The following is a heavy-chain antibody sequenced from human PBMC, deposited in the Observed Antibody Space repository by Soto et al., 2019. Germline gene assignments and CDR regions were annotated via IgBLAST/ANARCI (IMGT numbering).Heavy chain of an antibody. D-gene: IGHD2-8*01. J-gene: IGHJ5*02. CDR3: AREWTSNGVRKNWFDP. Sequence: PSETLSLTCTVSGGSISSGDYYWSWIRQPPGKGLEWIGYIYYSGSTYYNPSLKSRVTISVDTSKNQFSLKLSSVTAADTAVYYCAREWTSNGVRKNWFDPWGQGTLVTVSS. CDR2: IYYSGST. CDR1: GGSISSGDYY. V-gene: IGHV4-30-4*01.